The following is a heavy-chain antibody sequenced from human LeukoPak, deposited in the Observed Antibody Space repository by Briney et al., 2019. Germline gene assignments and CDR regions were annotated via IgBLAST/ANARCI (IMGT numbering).Heavy chain of an antibody. V-gene: IGHV4-34*01. CDR3: ARGPTAVRGVIRFYYYLDV. CDR2: INHSGSA. J-gene: IGHJ6*03. D-gene: IGHD3-10*01. CDR1: GGSFSGAY. Sequence: KPSETLSLTCAVYGGSFSGAYWSGIRQAPGRGLELIGEINHSGSANYNPSLKSRVAISVDTSKNQFSLKLTSVTAADTAVYDCARGPTAVRGVIRFYYYLDVWGKGTTVTVSS.